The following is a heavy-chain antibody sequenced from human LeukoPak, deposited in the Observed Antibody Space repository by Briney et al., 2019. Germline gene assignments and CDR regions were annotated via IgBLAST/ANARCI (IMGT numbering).Heavy chain of an antibody. CDR1: DGSVSSSSHC. D-gene: IGHD3-3*01. CDR3: ARDKVTGRGCDFWSGYYGDAFDI. J-gene: IGHJ3*02. Sequence: SETLSLTCTVSDGSVSSSSHCWSWIRQPPGKGLEWIGYIYYSGSTYYNPSLKSRVTISVDTSKNQFSLKLSSVTAADTAVYYCARDKVTGRGCDFWSGYYGDAFDIWGQGTMVTVSS. V-gene: IGHV4-30-4*08. CDR2: IYYSGST.